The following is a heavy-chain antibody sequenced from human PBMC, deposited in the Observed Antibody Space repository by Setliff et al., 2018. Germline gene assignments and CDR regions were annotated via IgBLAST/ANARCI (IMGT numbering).Heavy chain of an antibody. V-gene: IGHV3-48*04. D-gene: IGHD3-10*01. J-gene: IGHJ4*02. Sequence: GGSLRLSCAGSGFTFSSYSMNWVRQAPGKGLEWVAHISYSSGSISYADSVKGRFSISRDNGKNSVYLQMNSLRAEDTAVYYCARDSGTYWGQGTQVTVSS. CDR2: ISYSSGSI. CDR3: ARDSGTY. CDR1: GFTFSSYS.